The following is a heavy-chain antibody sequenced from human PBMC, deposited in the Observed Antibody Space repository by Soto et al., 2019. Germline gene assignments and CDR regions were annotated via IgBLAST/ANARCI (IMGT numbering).Heavy chain of an antibody. CDR1: GSTFSNYG. D-gene: IGHD3-10*01. Sequence: QVQLVESGGGVVQPGTSLRLSCAASGSTFSNYGMHWVRQAPGKALEWVAVVWYDGTTKFYPDSVKGRFTISRDKSNNTLYLQMNSLRVEDTAVYYCATVDNYYGSVFWGQGTLVTVSS. CDR3: ATVDNYYGSVF. CDR2: VWYDGTTK. J-gene: IGHJ4*02. V-gene: IGHV3-33*01.